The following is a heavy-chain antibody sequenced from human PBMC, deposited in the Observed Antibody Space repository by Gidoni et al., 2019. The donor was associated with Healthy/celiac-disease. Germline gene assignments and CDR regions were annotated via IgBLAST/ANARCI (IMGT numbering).Heavy chain of an antibody. Sequence: EVQLLESGGGLVQPGGSLRLSCAASGFTFSSYAMSWVRQAPGKGLEWVSAISGSGGSTYYADSVKGRFTISRDNSKNTLYLQMNSLRAEDTAVYYCATRNYDFWSGYQRTLEYWGQGTLVTVSS. CDR3: ATRNYDFWSGYQRTLEY. CDR2: ISGSGGST. D-gene: IGHD3-3*01. CDR1: GFTFSSYA. J-gene: IGHJ4*02. V-gene: IGHV3-23*01.